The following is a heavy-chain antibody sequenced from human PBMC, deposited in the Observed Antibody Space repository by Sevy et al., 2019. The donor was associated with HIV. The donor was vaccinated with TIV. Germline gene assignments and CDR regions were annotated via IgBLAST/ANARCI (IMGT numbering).Heavy chain of an antibody. CDR1: GFSFTNAW. CDR3: TGAALLFDY. D-gene: IGHD2-15*01. J-gene: IGHJ4*02. V-gene: IGHV3-15*01. Sequence: GGSLRLSCAASGFSFTNAWMTWVRQAPVKGLEWVGRIKSKSDGETTDYAAPVRGRFTISRDDSENTLFLQMNSLKTEDTAIYYCTGAALLFDYWGQGTLVTVSS. CDR2: IKSKSDGETT.